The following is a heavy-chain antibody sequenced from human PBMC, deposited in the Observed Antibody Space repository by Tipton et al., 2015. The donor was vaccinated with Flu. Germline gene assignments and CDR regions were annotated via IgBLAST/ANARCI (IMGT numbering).Heavy chain of an antibody. Sequence: SLRLSCATSGFTFTNYWMSWIRQAPRKGLEWVAVIWYDGSSINYADSVKGRFTISRDNAKNTLYLQMNSLRAEDTAVYYCARGFDRFDYWGRGTPVNVSS. CDR1: GFTFTNYW. CDR2: IWYDGSSI. CDR3: ARGFDRFDY. V-gene: IGHV3-33*08. J-gene: IGHJ4*02.